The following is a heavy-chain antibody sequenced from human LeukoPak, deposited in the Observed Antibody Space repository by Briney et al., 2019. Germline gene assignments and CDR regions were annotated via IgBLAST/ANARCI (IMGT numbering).Heavy chain of an antibody. J-gene: IGHJ4*02. CDR2: IYTSGST. Sequence: PSQTLSLTCTVSGGSLSSGSYYWRWIRQPAGTGLEWLGRIYTSGSTNYNPSLKSRVTISVDTSKNQFSLKLSSVTAADTAVYYCARWAYYGSGSYYNPSDYWGQGTLVTVSS. CDR1: GGSLSSGSYY. V-gene: IGHV4-61*02. CDR3: ARWAYYGSGSYYNPSDY. D-gene: IGHD3-10*01.